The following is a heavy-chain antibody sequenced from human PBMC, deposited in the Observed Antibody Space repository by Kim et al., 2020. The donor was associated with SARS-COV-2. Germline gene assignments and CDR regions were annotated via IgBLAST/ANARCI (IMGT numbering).Heavy chain of an antibody. CDR1: GGSISSGGYS. Sequence: SETLSLTCAVSGGSISSGGYSWSWIRQPPGKGLEWIGYIYHSGSTYYNPSLKSRVTISVDRSKNQFSLKLSSVTAADTAVYYCARVSGGSYLDYFDYWGQGTLVTVSS. D-gene: IGHD1-26*01. J-gene: IGHJ4*02. CDR3: ARVSGGSYLDYFDY. CDR2: IYHSGST. V-gene: IGHV4-30-2*01.